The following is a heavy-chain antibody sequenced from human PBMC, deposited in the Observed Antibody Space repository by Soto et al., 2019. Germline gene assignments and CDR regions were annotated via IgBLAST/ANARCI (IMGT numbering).Heavy chain of an antibody. Sequence: QVQLQESGPGLVKPSETLSLTCTVSGGSISSFYWSWIRQPPGKGLEWIGYFYYSGSTNYNPSLKSRVTISVDTSKNQFSLKLSSVTAADTAVYYCARQGGSKGIRAFEIWGQGTMVTVSS. D-gene: IGHD2-15*01. CDR2: FYYSGST. V-gene: IGHV4-59*08. CDR1: GGSISSFY. J-gene: IGHJ3*02. CDR3: ARQGGSKGIRAFEI.